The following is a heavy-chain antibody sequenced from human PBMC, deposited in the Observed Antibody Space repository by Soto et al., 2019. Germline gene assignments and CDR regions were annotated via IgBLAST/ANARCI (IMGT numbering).Heavy chain of an antibody. CDR2: ISYDGSNK. J-gene: IGHJ4*02. CDR3: AKDSYYYDSSGYFDY. V-gene: IGHV3-30*18. CDR1: GFTFSSYG. D-gene: IGHD3-22*01. Sequence: GGSLRLSCAASGFTFSSYGMHWVRQAPGKGLEWVAVISYDGSNKYYADSVKGRFTISRDNSKNTLYLQMNSLGAEDTAVYYCAKDSYYYDSSGYFDYWGQGTLVTV.